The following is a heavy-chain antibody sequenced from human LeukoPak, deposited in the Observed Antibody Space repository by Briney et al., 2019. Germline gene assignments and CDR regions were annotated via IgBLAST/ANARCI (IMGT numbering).Heavy chain of an antibody. Sequence: ASVKVSCKASGGTFSSYAISWVRQAPGQGLEWMGRIIPIFGTANYAQKFQGRVTITTDESTSTAYRELSSLRSEDTAVYYCARARDGYNSWNFDYWGQGTLVTVSS. CDR3: ARARDGYNSWNFDY. CDR2: IIPIFGTA. D-gene: IGHD5-24*01. V-gene: IGHV1-69*05. CDR1: GGTFSSYA. J-gene: IGHJ4*02.